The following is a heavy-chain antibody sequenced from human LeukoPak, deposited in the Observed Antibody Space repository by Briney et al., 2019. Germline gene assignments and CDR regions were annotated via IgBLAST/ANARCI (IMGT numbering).Heavy chain of an antibody. CDR2: IIPIYGTP. D-gene: IGHD6-19*01. CDR3: ARNPVDISVWFSTPLPFNDY. CDR1: GGTFNSYS. J-gene: IGHJ4*02. V-gene: IGHV1-69*13. Sequence: SVKVSCKASGGTFNSYSINWVRQAPGQGLGWMGGIIPIYGTPNYAQKFQGRVTITADVSTSTVYIELSSLRSADTAVYYCARNPVDISVWFSTPLPFNDYWGRGTLVTVSS.